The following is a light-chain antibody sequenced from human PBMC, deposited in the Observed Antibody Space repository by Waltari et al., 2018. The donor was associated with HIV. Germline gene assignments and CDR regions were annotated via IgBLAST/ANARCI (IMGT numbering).Light chain of an antibody. CDR1: RLAGQI. Sequence: YDVSQSDPVSVSPGQRVTLSCVGDRLAGQIVTWYQLKPGRSPQLVIDERNRRASGIPDRFSASKSGKTATLTIRGIQPADEGQYFCQAWDNTSAVFGGGT. V-gene: IGLV3-1*01. J-gene: IGLJ2*01. CDR2: ERN. CDR3: QAWDNTSAV.